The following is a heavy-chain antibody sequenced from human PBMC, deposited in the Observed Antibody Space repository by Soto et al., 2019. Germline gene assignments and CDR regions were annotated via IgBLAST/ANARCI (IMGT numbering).Heavy chain of an antibody. CDR1: GFTFSSYA. D-gene: IGHD4-17*01. CDR2: ISGSGGST. CDR3: ANLDYGDYGVVSTNGIHYGMDV. Sequence: PGGSLRLSCAASGFTFSSYAMSWVRQAPGKGLEWVSAISGSGGSTYYADSVKGRFIISRDNSKNTLYLQMNSLRAEDTAVYYCANLDYGDYGVVSTNGIHYGMDVWGQGTTVTVSS. J-gene: IGHJ6*02. V-gene: IGHV3-23*01.